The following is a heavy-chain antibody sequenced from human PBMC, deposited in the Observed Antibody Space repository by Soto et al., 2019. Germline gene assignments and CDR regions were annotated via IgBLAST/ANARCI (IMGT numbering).Heavy chain of an antibody. D-gene: IGHD3-3*01. Sequence: GASVKVSCKASGYTFTGYYMHWVRQAPGQGLEWMGWINPNSGGTNYAQKFQGRVTMTRGTSISTAYMELSRLRSDDTAVYYCARELDFWSGYYTRWFDPWGQGTLVTVSS. CDR1: GYTFTGYY. CDR2: INPNSGGT. V-gene: IGHV1-2*02. CDR3: ARELDFWSGYYTRWFDP. J-gene: IGHJ5*02.